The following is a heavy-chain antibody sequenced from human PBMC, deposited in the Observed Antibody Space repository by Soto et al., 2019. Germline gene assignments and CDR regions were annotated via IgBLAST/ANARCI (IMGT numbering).Heavy chain of an antibody. CDR2: ISSSSTYT. Sequence: QVQLVESGGGLVKPGGSLRLSCATSGFTFSDYYMSWVRQAPGKGLEWVSYISSSSTYTNYPDSVKGRFTISRDNAKNSLYLQMNSLRAEDTAVYYCAGKQWEPSGNYYFDYWGQGTLVTVSS. V-gene: IGHV3-11*06. D-gene: IGHD1-26*01. J-gene: IGHJ4*02. CDR1: GFTFSDYY. CDR3: AGKQWEPSGNYYFDY.